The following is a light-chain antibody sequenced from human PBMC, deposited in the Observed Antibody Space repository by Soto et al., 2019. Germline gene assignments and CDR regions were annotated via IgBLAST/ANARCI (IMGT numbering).Light chain of an antibody. CDR2: GAS. V-gene: IGKV3-20*01. CDR3: QQYGRSPPT. CDR1: QSVSSSY. Sequence: EIVLTQSPGTLSLSPGERATLSCRASQSVSSSYLAWYQRKPGQAPRLLIYGASTRATDIPLRFSGSGSGREFTVTMTRLEPEDFAVYYCQQYGRSPPTFGQGPKVEIK. J-gene: IGKJ1*01.